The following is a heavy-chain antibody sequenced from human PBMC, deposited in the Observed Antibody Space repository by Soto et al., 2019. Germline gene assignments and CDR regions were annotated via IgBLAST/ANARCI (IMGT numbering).Heavy chain of an antibody. CDR2: IIPIFGTA. J-gene: IGHJ4*02. Sequence: GALVKVSCKASGGTFSSYAISWVRQAPGQGLEWMGGIIPIFGTANYAQKFQGRVTITADESTSTAYMELSSLRSEDTAVYYCAIVGRGSRDGYKLDYWGQGTLVTVSS. V-gene: IGHV1-69*13. CDR3: AIVGRGSRDGYKLDY. CDR1: GGTFSSYA. D-gene: IGHD5-12*01.